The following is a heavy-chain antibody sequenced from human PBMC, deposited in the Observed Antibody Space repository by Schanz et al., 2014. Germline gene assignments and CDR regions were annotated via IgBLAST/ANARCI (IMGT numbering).Heavy chain of an antibody. CDR2: INPNSGGT. CDR3: ARDSDVSKYNLFDS. Sequence: QVQLVQSGADVKKPGASVKVSCKASGYTFTGYSMHWVRQAPGQGLEWMGRINPNSGGTNYAQKFQGRVTMTRDTSISTVYMQLNRLTFDDTAIYYCARDSDVSKYNLFDSWGQGTLVTVSS. J-gene: IGHJ5*01. CDR1: GYTFTGYS. V-gene: IGHV1-2*06.